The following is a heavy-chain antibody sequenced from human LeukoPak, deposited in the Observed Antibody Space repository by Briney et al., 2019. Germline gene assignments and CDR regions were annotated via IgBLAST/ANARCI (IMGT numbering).Heavy chain of an antibody. J-gene: IGHJ4*02. CDR3: ARQAKFRGQRDY. V-gene: IGHV4-39*01. D-gene: IGHD1-26*01. CDR1: GGSISSSSYY. Sequence: PSETLSLTCTVSGGSISSSSYYWGWIRQPPGKGLEWIGSIFYSGSTYYNPSLKSRATISVDTSKNQFSLKLSSVTAADTAVYCCARQAKFRGQRDYWGQGTLVTVSS. CDR2: IFYSGST.